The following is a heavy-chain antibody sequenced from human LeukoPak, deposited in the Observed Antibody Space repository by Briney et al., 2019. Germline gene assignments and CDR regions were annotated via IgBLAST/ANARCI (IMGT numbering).Heavy chain of an antibody. D-gene: IGHD2-15*01. CDR1: GFTFSSYT. Sequence: GGSLRLSCAASGFTFSSYTMDWVRQAPGKGLEWVSYISRSGSTTYYADSVKGRFTISRDNAKSSLYLQMNSLRAEDTAVYYCARELPFDYWGQGTLVTVSS. V-gene: IGHV3-48*04. CDR2: ISRSGSTT. CDR3: ARELPFDY. J-gene: IGHJ4*02.